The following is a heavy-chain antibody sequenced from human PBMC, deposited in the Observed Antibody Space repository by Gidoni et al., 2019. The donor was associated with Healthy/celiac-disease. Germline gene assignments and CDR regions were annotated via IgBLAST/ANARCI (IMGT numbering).Heavy chain of an antibody. V-gene: IGHV4-31*03. CDR3: ARGGGVGYCSGGSCNAKDDAFDI. CDR1: GGSISSGGYY. D-gene: IGHD2-15*01. CDR2: IYYSGST. Sequence: QVQLQESGPGLVKPSQTLSLTCTVSGGSISSGGYYWSLIRQHPGKGLEWIGYIYYSGSTYYNPSLKSRVTISVDTSKNQFSLKLSSVTAADTAVYYCARGGGVGYCSGGSCNAKDDAFDIWGQGTMVTVSS. J-gene: IGHJ3*02.